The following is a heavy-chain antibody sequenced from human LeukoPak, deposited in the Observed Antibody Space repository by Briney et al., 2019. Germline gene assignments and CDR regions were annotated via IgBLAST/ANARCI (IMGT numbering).Heavy chain of an antibody. V-gene: IGHV4-4*07. CDR2: IYTSRST. D-gene: IGHD1-26*01. CDR3: ARENSGSYREFDY. Sequence: SETLSLTCTVSGGSISSYYWSRIRQPAGKGLEWIGRIYTSRSTNYNASLKSRVSMSVDTSKNQFSLKLSSVTAADTAVFYCARENSGSYREFDYWGQGTLVTVSS. J-gene: IGHJ4*02. CDR1: GGSISSYY.